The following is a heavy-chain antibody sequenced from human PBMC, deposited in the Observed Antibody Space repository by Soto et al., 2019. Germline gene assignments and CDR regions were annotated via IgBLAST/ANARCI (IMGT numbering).Heavy chain of an antibody. J-gene: IGHJ6*02. D-gene: IGHD3-22*01. CDR2: IYYSGGT. CDR3: ARGLGSGYWDYYYYYGMDV. V-gene: IGHV4-30-4*01. Sequence: SETLSLTCTVSGGSISSGDYYWSWIRQPPGKGLEWIGYIYYSGGTYYNPSLKSRVTISVDTSKNQFSLKLSSVTAADTAVYYCARGLGSGYWDYYYYYGMDVWGQGTTVTVSS. CDR1: GGSISSGDYY.